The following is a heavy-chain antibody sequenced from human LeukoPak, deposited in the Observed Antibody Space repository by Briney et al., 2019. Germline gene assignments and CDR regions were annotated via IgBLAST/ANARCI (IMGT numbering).Heavy chain of an antibody. CDR3: ARARRRYSSSWYIEEYFQH. CDR1: GGSFSGYY. CDR2: INHSGST. D-gene: IGHD6-13*01. Sequence: SETLSLTCAVYGGSFSGYYWSWIRQPPGEGLEWIGEINHSGSTNYNPSLKSRVTISVDTSKNQFSLKLSSVTAADTAVYYCARARRRYSSSWYIEEYFQHWGQGTLVTVSS. V-gene: IGHV4-34*01. J-gene: IGHJ1*01.